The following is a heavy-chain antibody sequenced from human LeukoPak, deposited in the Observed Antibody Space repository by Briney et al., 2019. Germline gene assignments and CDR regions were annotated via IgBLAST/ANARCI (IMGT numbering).Heavy chain of an antibody. V-gene: IGHV4-59*08. J-gene: IGHJ5*02. CDR1: GGSISSYY. CDR2: IYYSGST. Sequence: SETLSLTCTVSGGSISSYYWSWIRQPPGNGLEWIGYIYYSGSTNYNPSLKSRVTISVDTSKNQFSLKLSSVTAADTAVYYCARHQSRAGHNWFDPWGQGTLVTVSS. CDR3: ARHQSRAGHNWFDP.